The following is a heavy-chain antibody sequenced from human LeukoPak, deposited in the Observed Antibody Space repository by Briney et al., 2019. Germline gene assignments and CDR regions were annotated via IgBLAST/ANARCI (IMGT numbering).Heavy chain of an antibody. Sequence: GGSLRLSCAASGFTVSSNYMNWVRQAPGKGLEWVSAISGSGGSTYYADSVKGRFTISRDNSKNTLYLQMNSLRAEDTAVHYCAKPGVFNTYYYDSSGPTDAFDIWGQGTMVTVSS. J-gene: IGHJ3*02. CDR3: AKPGVFNTYYYDSSGPTDAFDI. D-gene: IGHD3-22*01. V-gene: IGHV3-23*01. CDR1: GFTVSSNY. CDR2: ISGSGGST.